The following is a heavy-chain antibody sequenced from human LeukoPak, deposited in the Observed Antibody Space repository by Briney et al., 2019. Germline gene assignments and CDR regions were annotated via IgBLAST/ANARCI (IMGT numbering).Heavy chain of an antibody. CDR3: AKVIRGGYGMDV. J-gene: IGHJ6*02. D-gene: IGHD3-10*01. Sequence: GGSLRLSCAASGFTFSIYAMSWVRQAPGKGLEWVSYISDSSTLTYYADSVKGRFTISRDNAKNSLSLQLNSLRDEDTAVYFCAKVIRGGYGMDVWGQGTTVTVSS. CDR2: ISDSSTLT. CDR1: GFTFSIYA. V-gene: IGHV3-48*02.